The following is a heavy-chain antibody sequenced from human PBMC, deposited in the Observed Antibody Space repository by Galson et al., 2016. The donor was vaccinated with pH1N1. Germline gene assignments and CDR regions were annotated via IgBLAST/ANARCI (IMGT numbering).Heavy chain of an antibody. CDR2: ISPVFGTK. CDR1: GGTFSSYT. Sequence: SVKVSCKASGGTFSSYTFSWMRQAPGQGLEWMGGISPVFGTKNYAQKFQGRVTVSADESTSTAYMELSSLRSEDTAVYYCARSDSGYDRHYYSGMDVWGRGTTVTVSS. J-gene: IGHJ6*02. V-gene: IGHV1-69*13. CDR3: ARSDSGYDRHYYSGMDV. D-gene: IGHD5-12*01.